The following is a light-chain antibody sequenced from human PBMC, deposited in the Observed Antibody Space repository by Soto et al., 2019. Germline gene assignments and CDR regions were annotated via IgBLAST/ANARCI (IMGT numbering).Light chain of an antibody. CDR2: DVN. Sequence: QSALTQSAPVSGSPGQSITISCTGTSSDVGGYNYVSWYQHHPGKAPKLMIYDVNNRPSGVSNRFSGSKSGNTPSLTISGLQAEDEADYYCSSYTTSSNYVFGSGTKLTVL. V-gene: IGLV2-14*03. CDR3: SSYTTSSNYV. CDR1: SSDVGGYNY. J-gene: IGLJ1*01.